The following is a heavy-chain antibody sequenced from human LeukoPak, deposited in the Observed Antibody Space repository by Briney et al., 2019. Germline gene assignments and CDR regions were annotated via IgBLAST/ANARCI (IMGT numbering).Heavy chain of an antibody. Sequence: GGSLRLSCAASGFSFSSYAMSWVRRAPGRGLEWVSAISGSGANTYYADSVKGRFTISRDNAKDTLYLQMNTLRAEDTAVYYCAKRPSAYCFEGGCYFTYWGQGTLVIVSS. D-gene: IGHD2-21*01. CDR1: GFSFSSYA. V-gene: IGHV3-23*01. J-gene: IGHJ4*02. CDR3: AKRPSAYCFEGGCYFTY. CDR2: ISGSGANT.